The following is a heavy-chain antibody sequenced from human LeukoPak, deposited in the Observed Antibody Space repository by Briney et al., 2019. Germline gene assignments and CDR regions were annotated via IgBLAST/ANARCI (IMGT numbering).Heavy chain of an antibody. J-gene: IGHJ3*02. D-gene: IGHD3-22*01. Sequence: GGSLRLSCAASGFTFDDYGMSWVRQVPGKGLEWVSGINWIGGSTGYADSVKGRFTISRDNAKNTLYLQMNSLRAEDTAVFYCARGRDYYYDSSGYYTLFDAFDIWGQGTMVTVSS. CDR1: GFTFDDYG. V-gene: IGHV3-20*04. CDR3: ARGRDYYYDSSGYYTLFDAFDI. CDR2: INWIGGST.